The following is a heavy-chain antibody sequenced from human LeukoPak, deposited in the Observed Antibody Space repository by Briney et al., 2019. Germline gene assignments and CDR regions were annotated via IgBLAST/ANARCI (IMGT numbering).Heavy chain of an antibody. J-gene: IGHJ2*01. CDR3: ARVAGGWYFDL. D-gene: IGHD6-19*01. Sequence: SVKVSCKASGGTFSNYAISWVRQAPGQGLGWMGGIIPIFGTANYAQNFQGRVTITADKSTSTAYMELSSPRSEDTAVYYCARVAGGWYFDLWGRGTLVTVSS. CDR1: GGTFSNYA. V-gene: IGHV1-69*06. CDR2: IIPIFGTA.